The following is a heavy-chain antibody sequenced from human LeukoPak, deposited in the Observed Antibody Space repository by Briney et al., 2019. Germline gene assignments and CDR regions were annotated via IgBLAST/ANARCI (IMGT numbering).Heavy chain of an antibody. Sequence: SDTLSLTCAVSGYSIISSNWWGWIRQPPGKGLEWIGYIYYSGSIYYNPSLKSRVTMAVDTSKNQFSLKLNSVTAVDTAVYYCARTVVGRGSDPYYFDYWGQGTLVTVSS. CDR2: IYYSGSI. CDR1: GYSIISSNW. J-gene: IGHJ4*02. D-gene: IGHD4-23*01. CDR3: ARTVVGRGSDPYYFDY. V-gene: IGHV4-28*05.